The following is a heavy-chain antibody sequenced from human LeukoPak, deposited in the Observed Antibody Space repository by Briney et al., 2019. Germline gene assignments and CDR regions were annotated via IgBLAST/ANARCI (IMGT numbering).Heavy chain of an antibody. J-gene: IGHJ4*02. D-gene: IGHD2-21*02. CDR2: INDGGITI. V-gene: IGHV3-48*03. Sequence: GGSLRLSCAASGFTFSSYEMNWVRQAPGKGLEWVSYINDGGITIYYADSVKGRFTISRDNAKNSLYLQMNSLRAEDTAIYYCARDLRVVTAIPCLDYWGQGTLVTVSS. CDR1: GFTFSSYE. CDR3: ARDLRVVTAIPCLDY.